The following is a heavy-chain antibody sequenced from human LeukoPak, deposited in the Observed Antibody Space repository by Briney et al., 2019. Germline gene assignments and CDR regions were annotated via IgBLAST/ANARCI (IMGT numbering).Heavy chain of an antibody. CDR2: IIPILGIA. Sequence: GSSVKVSCKASGGTFSSYAISWVRQAPGQGLEWMGRIIPILGIANYAQKFQGRVTITADKSTSTAYMELSSLRSEDTAVYYCARGEQPRRKGFDYWGQGTLVTVSS. CDR3: ARGEQPRRKGFDY. J-gene: IGHJ4*02. D-gene: IGHD1-26*01. V-gene: IGHV1-69*04. CDR1: GGTFSSYA.